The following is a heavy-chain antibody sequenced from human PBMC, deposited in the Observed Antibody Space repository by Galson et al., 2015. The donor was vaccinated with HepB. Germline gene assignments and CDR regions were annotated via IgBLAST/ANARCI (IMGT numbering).Heavy chain of an antibody. Sequence: SLRLSCAASGFTFSSYAMHWVRQAPGKGLEWAAVISYDGSNKYYADSVKGRFTISRDNSKNTLYLQMNSLRAEDTAVYYCARSDHYYGSGSYYNWVYYYGMDVWGQGTTVTVSS. D-gene: IGHD3-10*01. CDR1: GFTFSSYA. CDR3: ARSDHYYGSGSYYNWVYYYGMDV. CDR2: ISYDGSNK. J-gene: IGHJ6*02. V-gene: IGHV3-30*04.